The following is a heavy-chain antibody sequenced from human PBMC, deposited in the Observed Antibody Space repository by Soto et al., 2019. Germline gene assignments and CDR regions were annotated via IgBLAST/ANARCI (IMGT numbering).Heavy chain of an antibody. CDR2: IGIGGNI. V-gene: IGHV3-48*02. Sequence: GGSLRLSCGASGFTFSSYSMNWVRQAPGKGLEWISYIGIGGNIYYADSVKGLFTISRDNAKSSLYLQMNSLRDEDTALYYCARDTDYSFDYWGQGALVTVSS. J-gene: IGHJ4*02. D-gene: IGHD4-4*01. CDR1: GFTFSSYS. CDR3: ARDTDYSFDY.